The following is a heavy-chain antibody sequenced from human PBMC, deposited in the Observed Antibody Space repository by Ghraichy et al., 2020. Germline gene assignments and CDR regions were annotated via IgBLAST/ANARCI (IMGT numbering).Heavy chain of an antibody. Sequence: SETLSLTCTVSGGSISSGGYYWSWIRQHPGKGLEWIGYIYYSGSTYYNPSLKSRVTISVDTSKNKFSLKLSSVTAADTAVYYCARDLRLLGAFDIWGQGTMVTVSS. CDR1: GGSISSGGYY. CDR2: IYYSGST. J-gene: IGHJ3*02. D-gene: IGHD2/OR15-2a*01. CDR3: ARDLRLLGAFDI. V-gene: IGHV4-31*03.